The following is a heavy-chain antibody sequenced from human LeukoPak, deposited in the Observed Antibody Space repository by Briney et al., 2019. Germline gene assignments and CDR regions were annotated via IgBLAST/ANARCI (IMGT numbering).Heavy chain of an antibody. V-gene: IGHV1-18*01. CDR2: ISAYNGNT. Sequence: ASVKVSCKASGYTFTSYGISWVRQAPGQGLEWMGWISAYNGNTNYAQKLQGRVTMTTDTSTSTAYMELRSLRSDDTAVYYCASSEYDLQGSSARWPDYWGQGALVTVSS. CDR1: GYTFTSYG. D-gene: IGHD2/OR15-2a*01. J-gene: IGHJ4*02. CDR3: ASSEYDLQGSSARWPDY.